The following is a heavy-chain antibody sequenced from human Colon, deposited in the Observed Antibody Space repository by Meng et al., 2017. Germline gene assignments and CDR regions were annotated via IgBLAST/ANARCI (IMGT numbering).Heavy chain of an antibody. J-gene: IGHJ5*02. Sequence: HDHVVQSGAKLKKPGASVRVSCKASGYIFPTYGFTWVRQAPGQGLEWVGWIAYNGKTTYAEKLQDRVTMTTDTSTTTAYMELRNLRSDDTAVYYCARVPVAHNWFDPWGQGTLVTVSS. V-gene: IGHV1-18*01. CDR2: IAYNGKT. D-gene: IGHD5-12*01. CDR1: GYIFPTYG. CDR3: ARVPVAHNWFDP.